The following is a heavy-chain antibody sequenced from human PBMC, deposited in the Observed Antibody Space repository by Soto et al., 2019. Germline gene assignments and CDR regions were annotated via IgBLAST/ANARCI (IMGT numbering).Heavy chain of an antibody. Sequence: GGSLRLSCAASGFTFSSYWMSWVRQAPGKGLEWVANIKQDGSEKYYVDSVKGRFTISRDNDKNSLYLQMNSLRAEDTAVYYCARARVLGPGHRWDAFDIWGQGTMVTVSS. V-gene: IGHV3-7*01. D-gene: IGHD2-15*01. CDR2: IKQDGSEK. CDR3: ARARVLGPGHRWDAFDI. J-gene: IGHJ3*02. CDR1: GFTFSSYW.